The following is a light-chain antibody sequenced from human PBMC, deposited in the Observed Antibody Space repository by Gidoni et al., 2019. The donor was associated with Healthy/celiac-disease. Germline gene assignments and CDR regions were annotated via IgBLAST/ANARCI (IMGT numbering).Light chain of an antibody. V-gene: IGKV1-33*01. Sequence: QMSHSPSSLSASVGDRVTITCQASQDISNYLNWYQQKPGKAPKLLIYDASNLETGVPSRFSGSGSGTDFTFTISSLQPEDIATYYCQQYDNLPMYTFXQXTKLEIK. J-gene: IGKJ2*01. CDR2: DAS. CDR3: QQYDNLPMYT. CDR1: QDISNY.